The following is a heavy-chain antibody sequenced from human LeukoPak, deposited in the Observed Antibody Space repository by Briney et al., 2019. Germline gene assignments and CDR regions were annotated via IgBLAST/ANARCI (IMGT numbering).Heavy chain of an antibody. CDR1: GFTFSSYA. D-gene: IGHD3-10*01. Sequence: GGSLRLSCAASGFTFSSYAMSWVRQAPGKGLEWVSAISGSGDNTYYADSVKGRFTISRDNSKNTLYLQLNSLGSEDTAVYYCASGSGSYYYYMDVWGKGTTVTVSS. V-gene: IGHV3-23*01. J-gene: IGHJ6*03. CDR2: ISGSGDNT. CDR3: ASGSGSYYYYMDV.